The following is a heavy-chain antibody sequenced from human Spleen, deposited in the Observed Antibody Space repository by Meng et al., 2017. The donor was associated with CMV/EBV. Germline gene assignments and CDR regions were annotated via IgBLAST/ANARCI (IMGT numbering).Heavy chain of an antibody. CDR1: GGSVSSGSYY. Sequence: ESLKISCTVSGGSVSSGSYYWAWIRQTPGKGLEWIGYGLYTPSSARTKYRLPLDSRITISFDTSKNQVSLRLISVTAADTAVYYCARGNSYFSFYFDYWVPSPLVTLPS. D-gene: IGHD3-10*01. J-gene: IGHJ4*02. CDR3: ARGNSYFSFYFDY. V-gene: IGHV4-61*01. CDR2: GLYTPSSART.